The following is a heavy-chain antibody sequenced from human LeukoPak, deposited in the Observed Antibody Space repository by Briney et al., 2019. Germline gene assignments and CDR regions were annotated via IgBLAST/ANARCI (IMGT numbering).Heavy chain of an antibody. CDR2: ISYDGSNK. CDR3: AKDKSRYYDSSGPIDY. D-gene: IGHD3-22*01. V-gene: IGHV3-30*18. J-gene: IGHJ4*02. Sequence: PGGSLRLSCAASGFTFSSYGMHWVRQAPGKGLEWVAVISYDGSNKYHADSVKGRFTISRDNSKNTLYLQMNSLRAEDTAVYYCAKDKSRYYDSSGPIDYWGQGTLVTVSS. CDR1: GFTFSSYG.